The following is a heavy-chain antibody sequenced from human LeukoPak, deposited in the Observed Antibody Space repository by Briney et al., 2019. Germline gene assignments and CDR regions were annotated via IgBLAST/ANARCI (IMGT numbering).Heavy chain of an antibody. CDR2: ISGSGGST. V-gene: IGHV3-23*01. J-gene: IGHJ3*02. CDR1: GFTFSSYA. Sequence: QAGGSLRLSCAAPGFTFSSYAMSWVRQAPGKGLEWVSAISGSGGSTYYADSVKGRFTISRDNSKNTLYLQMNSLRAEDTAVYYCAKEPHYYDSSGYYYVDAFDIWGQGTMVTVSS. D-gene: IGHD3-22*01. CDR3: AKEPHYYDSSGYYYVDAFDI.